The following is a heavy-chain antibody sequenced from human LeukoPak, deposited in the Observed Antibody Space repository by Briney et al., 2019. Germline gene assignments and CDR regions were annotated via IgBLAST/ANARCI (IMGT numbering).Heavy chain of an antibody. CDR3: ARDYHDSSGHTYYFDN. D-gene: IGHD3-22*01. V-gene: IGHV1-2*02. CDR1: GYTFSGSY. CDR2: INPNTGGT. Sequence: ASVKVSCKASGYTFSGSYVHWVRQAPGHGLEWMGWINPNTGGTTYAQEFQGRFTMTRDTSISTAYMELSRLRSDDTAVYYCARDYHDSSGHTYYFDNWGQGTLVTVSS. J-gene: IGHJ4*02.